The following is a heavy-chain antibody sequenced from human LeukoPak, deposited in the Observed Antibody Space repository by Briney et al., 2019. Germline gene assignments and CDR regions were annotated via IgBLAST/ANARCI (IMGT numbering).Heavy chain of an antibody. CDR3: ASASPVLLWFGELQHY. Sequence: PGRSLRLSWAAAGLTFSSYSMNWVRHAQGKGLEWVSYISSSRSTIYYAHSVKGRFTIYRDNAKNSLYLQMNSLRAEDTAVYYCASASPVLLWFGELQHYWGQGTLVSVS. CDR2: ISSSRSTI. J-gene: IGHJ4*02. CDR1: GLTFSSYS. D-gene: IGHD3-10*01. V-gene: IGHV3-48*01.